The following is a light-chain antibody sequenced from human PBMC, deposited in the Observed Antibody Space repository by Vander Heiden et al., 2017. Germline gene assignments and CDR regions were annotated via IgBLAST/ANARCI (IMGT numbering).Light chain of an antibody. CDR2: EAS. CDR1: QDISNY. CDR3: QQDDNLPLT. Sequence: DIQMTQSPSSLSASVGDRVTITCQASQDISNYLNWYQQKPGKAPKLLIYEASNLETGVPSRFSGSGSGTDFTFTISSLQPEDIATYYCQQDDNLPLTFGGGTKVEIK. J-gene: IGKJ4*01. V-gene: IGKV1-33*01.